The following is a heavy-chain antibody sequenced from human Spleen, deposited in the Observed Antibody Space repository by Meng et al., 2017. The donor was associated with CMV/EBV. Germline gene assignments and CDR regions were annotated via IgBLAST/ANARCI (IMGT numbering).Heavy chain of an antibody. CDR3: ARDQGVTTKSRGYFDY. V-gene: IGHV1-46*01. J-gene: IGHJ4*02. CDR1: YTFTSYN. Sequence: YTFTSYNMHWVRQAPGQGLEWMGIINPSGGSTAYAQKFQGRVTITRDTSTNTVYMDMSSLRSEDTAVYYCARDQGVTTKSRGYFDYWGQGTLVTVSS. D-gene: IGHD5-12*01. CDR2: INPSGGST.